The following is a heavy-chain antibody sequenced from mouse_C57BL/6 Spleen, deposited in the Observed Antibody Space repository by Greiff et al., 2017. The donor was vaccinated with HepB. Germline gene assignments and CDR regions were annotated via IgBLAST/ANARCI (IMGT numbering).Heavy chain of an antibody. Sequence: VQLQQSGPELVRPGASVKISCKASGYAFSSSWMNWVKQRPGKGLEWIGRIYPGDGDTNYNGKFKGKATLTADKSSSTAYMQLSSLTSEDSAVYFCARVLLRSPGYFDVWGTGTTVTVSS. CDR3: ARVLLRSPGYFDV. V-gene: IGHV1-82*01. CDR1: GYAFSSSW. CDR2: IYPGDGDT. J-gene: IGHJ1*03. D-gene: IGHD1-1*01.